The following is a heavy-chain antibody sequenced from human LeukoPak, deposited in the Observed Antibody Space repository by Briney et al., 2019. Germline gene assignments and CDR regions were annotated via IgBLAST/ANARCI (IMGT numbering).Heavy chain of an antibody. Sequence: GGSLRLSCAASGFTFEDCSMHWVRQAPGKGLEWVSGISWNSGNIGYADSVKGRFTISRDNAKNSLYLQMDSLRAEDTAFYYCGKASSGYYSAILHWGQGTLVTVSS. CDR2: ISWNSGNI. J-gene: IGHJ4*02. D-gene: IGHD3-22*01. CDR3: GKASSGYYSAILH. V-gene: IGHV3-9*01. CDR1: GFTFEDCS.